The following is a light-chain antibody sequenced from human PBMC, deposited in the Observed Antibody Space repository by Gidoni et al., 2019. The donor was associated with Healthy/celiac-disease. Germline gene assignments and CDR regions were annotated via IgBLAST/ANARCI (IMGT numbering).Light chain of an antibody. CDR2: EVS. CDR3: CSYAGSSTFVV. CDR1: SSDVGSYNL. V-gene: IGLV2-23*02. J-gene: IGLJ2*01. Sequence: QSALTQPASVSASPGQSIPISCTGTSSDVGSYNLVSWYQQHPGKAPKLMIYEVSKRPSGVSNRFSGSKSGNTASLTISGLQAEDEADYYCCSYAGSSTFVVFGGGTKLTVL.